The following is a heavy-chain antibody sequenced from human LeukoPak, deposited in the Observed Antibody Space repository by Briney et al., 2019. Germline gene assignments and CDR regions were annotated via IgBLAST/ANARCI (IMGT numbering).Heavy chain of an antibody. CDR1: GFSITTYG. CDR3: AKDSRELLPD. Sequence: PGGSLRLSCAASGFSITTYGMHWVRQAPGKGLEWVAVISYDGSNKYYADSVKGRFTISRDNSKNTLYLQMNSLRAEDTAVYYCAKDSRELLPDWGQGTLVTVSS. J-gene: IGHJ4*02. CDR2: ISYDGSNK. V-gene: IGHV3-33*05. D-gene: IGHD1-26*01.